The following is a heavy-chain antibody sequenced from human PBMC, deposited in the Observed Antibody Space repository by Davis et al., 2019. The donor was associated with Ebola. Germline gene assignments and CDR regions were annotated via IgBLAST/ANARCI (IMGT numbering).Heavy chain of an antibody. V-gene: IGHV4-59*01. D-gene: IGHD2-15*01. CDR3: ARDGEPCSGGSCYSRWYFDL. Sequence: PSETLSLTCTVSGGSISSYYWSWIRQPPGKGLEWIGYIYYSGSTNYNPSLKSRVTISVDTSKNQFSLKLSSVTAADTAVYYCARDGEPCSGGSCYSRWYFDLWGRGTLVTVSS. CDR1: GGSISSYY. CDR2: IYYSGST. J-gene: IGHJ2*01.